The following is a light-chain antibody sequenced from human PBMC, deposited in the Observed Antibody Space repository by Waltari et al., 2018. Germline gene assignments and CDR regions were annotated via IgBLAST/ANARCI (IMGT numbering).Light chain of an antibody. V-gene: IGLV1-47*01. CDR2: ASD. CDR1: SSNIGSNS. CDR3: ATWDDSLGGFYV. J-gene: IGLJ1*01. Sequence: QSVLTQSSPTSGTPGQRVSISCSVTSSNIGSNSVYWYQHLPGAAPKLLIYASDQRPSGVPDRFSGSKSGTSASLAISGLRSEDEADYYCATWDDSLGGFYVFGTGTKVTVL.